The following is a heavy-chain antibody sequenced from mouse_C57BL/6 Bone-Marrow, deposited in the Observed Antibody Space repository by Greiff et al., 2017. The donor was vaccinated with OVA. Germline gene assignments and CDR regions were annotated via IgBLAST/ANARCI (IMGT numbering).Heavy chain of an antibody. D-gene: IGHD4-1*01. CDR2: IDPETGGT. Sequence: VQLQQSGAELVRPGASVTLSCKASGYTFTDYEMHWVKKTPVHGLEWIGAIDPETGGTAYNQKFKGKAILTADKSSSTAYMELRSLTSEDSAVYYCTRGHWGFDYWGQGTTLTVSS. CDR3: TRGHWGFDY. CDR1: GYTFTDYE. V-gene: IGHV1-15*01. J-gene: IGHJ2*01.